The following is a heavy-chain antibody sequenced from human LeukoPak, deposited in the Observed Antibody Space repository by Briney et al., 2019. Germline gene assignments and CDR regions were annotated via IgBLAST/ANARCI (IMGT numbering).Heavy chain of an antibody. CDR3: ARGPWELGTQAFDI. CDR1: GGSISSSSYY. V-gene: IGHV4-39*07. Sequence: PSETLSLTCTVSGGSISSSSYYWGWIRQPPGKGLEWIGSIYYSGSTYYNPSLKSRVTISVDTSKNQFSLKLSSVTAADTAVYYCARGPWELGTQAFDIWGQGTMVTVSS. J-gene: IGHJ3*02. CDR2: IYYSGST. D-gene: IGHD1-26*01.